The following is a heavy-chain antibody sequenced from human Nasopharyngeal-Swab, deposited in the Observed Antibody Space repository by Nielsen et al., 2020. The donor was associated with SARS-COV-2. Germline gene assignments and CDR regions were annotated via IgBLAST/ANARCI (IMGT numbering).Heavy chain of an antibody. CDR3: ARAPRITIFGVVTYSGYFDY. V-gene: IGHV3-74*01. CDR2: INSDGSST. CDR1: GFTFSSYW. D-gene: IGHD3-3*01. J-gene: IGHJ4*02. Sequence: GGSLRLSCAASGFTFSSYWMHWVRQAPGKGLVWVSRINSDGSSTSYADPVKGRFTISRDISKNTLYLQMNSLRAEDTAVYYCARAPRITIFGVVTYSGYFDYWGQGTLVTVSS.